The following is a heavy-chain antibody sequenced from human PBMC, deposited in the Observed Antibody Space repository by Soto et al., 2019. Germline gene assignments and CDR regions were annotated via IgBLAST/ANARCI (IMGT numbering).Heavy chain of an antibody. CDR2: IIPILGIA. Sequence: QVQLVQSGAEVKKPGSSVKVSCKASGGTFSSYTISWVRQAPGQGLEWRGRIIPILGIANYAQKFQGRVTIPADKSTSTAYMDLSSLRSEDTAVYYCARDNYGDYGETYYYYGMAVWGQGTTVTVSS. D-gene: IGHD4-17*01. CDR1: GGTFSSYT. CDR3: ARDNYGDYGETYYYYGMAV. V-gene: IGHV1-69*08. J-gene: IGHJ6*02.